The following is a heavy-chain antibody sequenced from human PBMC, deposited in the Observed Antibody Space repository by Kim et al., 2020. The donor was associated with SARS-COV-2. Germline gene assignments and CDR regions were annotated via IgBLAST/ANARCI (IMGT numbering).Heavy chain of an antibody. V-gene: IGHV3-21*04. CDR1: GFTFSSYS. D-gene: IGHD3-10*01. J-gene: IGHJ6*02. CDR2: ISSSSSYI. Sequence: GGSLRLSCAASGFTFSSYSMNWVRQAPGKGLEWVSSISSSSSYIYYADSVKGRFTISRDNAKNSLYLQMNSLRAEDTAVYYCARDLQLTPGVWFGYGMDVWGQGTTVTVSS. CDR3: ARDLQLTPGVWFGYGMDV.